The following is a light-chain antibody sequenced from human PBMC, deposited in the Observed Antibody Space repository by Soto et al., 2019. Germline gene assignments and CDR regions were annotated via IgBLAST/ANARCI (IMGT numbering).Light chain of an antibody. CDR2: SND. CDR3: AAWDDSLNSYV. J-gene: IGLJ1*01. V-gene: IGLV1-44*01. Sequence: QSVLTQPTSASGTPGQRVTISCSGSSFNIGSYNVNWYQQLPGSAPKLLVHSNDQRPSGVPDRFSGSKSGTSASLAISGLQSEDEADYYCAAWDDSLNSYVFGIGTKVTVL. CDR1: SFNIGSYN.